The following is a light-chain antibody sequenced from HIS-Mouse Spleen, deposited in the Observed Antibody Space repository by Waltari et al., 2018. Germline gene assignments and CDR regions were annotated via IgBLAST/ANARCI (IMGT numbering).Light chain of an antibody. CDR1: SSDVGGYNY. J-gene: IGLJ1*01. CDR3: SSYTSSSTYV. Sequence: QSALTQPASVSGSPGQSITISCTGTSSDVGGYNYVSWYQQHPGKAPKLMIYDVSNRPSGGSNRFSGSNAGNTASLTISGLQAEDEADYYCSSYTSSSTYVFGTGTKVTVL. V-gene: IGLV2-14*03. CDR2: DVS.